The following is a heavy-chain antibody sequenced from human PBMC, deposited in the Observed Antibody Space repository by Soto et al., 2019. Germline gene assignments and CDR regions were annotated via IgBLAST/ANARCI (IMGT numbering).Heavy chain of an antibody. CDR1: GYTFTSYG. D-gene: IGHD2-2*03. CDR3: ARDGYCSSTSCYRDYYYGMDV. V-gene: IGHV1-18*01. Sequence: QVPLVQSGAEVKKPGASVKVSCKASGYTFTSYGISWVRQAPGQGLEWMGWISAYNGNTNYAQKLQGRVTMTTDTSTSTAYMELRSLRSDDTAVYYCARDGYCSSTSCYRDYYYGMDVWGQGTTVTVSS. CDR2: ISAYNGNT. J-gene: IGHJ6*02.